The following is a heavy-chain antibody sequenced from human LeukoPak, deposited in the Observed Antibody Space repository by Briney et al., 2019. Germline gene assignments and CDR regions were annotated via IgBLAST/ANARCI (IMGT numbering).Heavy chain of an antibody. CDR3: ARSRDYDFDS. CDR2: IYPGDSDT. Sequence: GESLKISCQASGYIFTSYWVGWVRQLPGKGLEWLGIIYPGDSDTRYSPSFQGQVTISADKSITTAYLQWSSLKASDTAMYYCARSRDYDFDSWGQGTLVTVSS. J-gene: IGHJ4*02. V-gene: IGHV5-51*01. CDR1: GYIFTSYW. D-gene: IGHD4-17*01.